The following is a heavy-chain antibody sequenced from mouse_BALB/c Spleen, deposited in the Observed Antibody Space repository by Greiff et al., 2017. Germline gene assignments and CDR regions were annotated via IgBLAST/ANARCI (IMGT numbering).Heavy chain of an antibody. V-gene: IGHV1-63*02. J-gene: IGHJ4*01. D-gene: IGHD1-1*01. CDR1: GYTFTNYW. CDR3: AKGYYYGSRRHYYAMDY. CDR2: IYPGGGYT. Sequence: QVQLQQSGAELVRPGTSVKMSCKAAGYTFTNYWIGWVKQRPGHGLEWIGDIYPGGGYTNYNEKFKGKATLTADTTSSTAYMQLSSLTSEDSAIYYCAKGYYYGSRRHYYAMDYWGQGTSVTVSS.